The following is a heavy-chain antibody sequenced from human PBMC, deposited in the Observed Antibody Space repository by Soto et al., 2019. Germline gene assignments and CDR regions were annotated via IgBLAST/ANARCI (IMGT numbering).Heavy chain of an antibody. V-gene: IGHV3-30*18. CDR3: AKDLDDYSNYGL. CDR2: ISYDGSNK. Sequence: QVQLVESGGGVVQPGRSLRLSCAASGFTFSSYGMHWVRQAPGKGLEWVAVISYDGSNKYYADSVKGRFTISRDNSKNTLYLQMNSLRAEDTAVYYCAKDLDDYSNYGLWGQGTLVTVSS. J-gene: IGHJ4*02. CDR1: GFTFSSYG. D-gene: IGHD4-4*01.